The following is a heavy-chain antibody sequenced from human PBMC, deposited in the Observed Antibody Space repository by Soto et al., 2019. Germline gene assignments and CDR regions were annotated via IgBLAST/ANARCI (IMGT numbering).Heavy chain of an antibody. Sequence: QLQLQESGPGLVKPSETLSLTCTVSGGSISSSSYYWGWIRQPPGKGLEWIGSIYYSGSTYYNPSLKSRVTISVDTSKNQFSLKLSSVTAADTAVYYCARHPYSGSYGDYGGQGTLVTVSS. CDR1: GGSISSSSYY. CDR2: IYYSGST. J-gene: IGHJ4*02. D-gene: IGHD1-26*01. V-gene: IGHV4-39*01. CDR3: ARHPYSGSYGDY.